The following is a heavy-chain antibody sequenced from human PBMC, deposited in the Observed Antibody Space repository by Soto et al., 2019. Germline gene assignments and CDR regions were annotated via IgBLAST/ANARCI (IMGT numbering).Heavy chain of an antibody. Sequence: QVQLVQSGAEVKKPGASVKVSCKASGYTFTSYYMHWVRQAPGQGLEWMGIINPSGTTTDYAQKFQGRVTMTRDTATRTYYMELSSLRSEDTAVYYWARPQTASHYYYGMDVWGQGATVTVSS. CDR2: INPSGTTT. CDR1: GYTFTSYY. J-gene: IGHJ6*02. V-gene: IGHV1-46*01. CDR3: ARPQTASHYYYGMDV. D-gene: IGHD2-2*01.